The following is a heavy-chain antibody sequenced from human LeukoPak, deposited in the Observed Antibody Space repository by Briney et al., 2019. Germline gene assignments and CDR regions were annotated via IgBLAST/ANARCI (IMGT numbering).Heavy chain of an antibody. CDR2: LYTSGNT. Sequence: GGSLRLSCAASGFTVSSNYMNWVRQAPGKGLEWVSVLYTSGNTFYADSVKGRFTISRDNSKSTLYLQMNSLRTEDTAVYYCAKDRTDDYDVNLDYWGQGTLVTVSS. J-gene: IGHJ4*02. V-gene: IGHV3-66*03. CDR1: GFTVSSNY. D-gene: IGHD5-12*01. CDR3: AKDRTDDYDVNLDY.